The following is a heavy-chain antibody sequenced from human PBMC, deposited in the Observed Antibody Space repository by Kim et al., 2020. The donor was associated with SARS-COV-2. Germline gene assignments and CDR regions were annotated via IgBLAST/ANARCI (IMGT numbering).Heavy chain of an antibody. D-gene: IGHD2-15*01. CDR1: GYFISSGYY. J-gene: IGHJ4*02. CDR3: ARAPEGFCKGVSCYSFGY. CDR2: ISHTGST. Sequence: SETLSLTCSVSGYFISSGYYWGWIRQPPGGGLEWIGSISHTGSTYYKPSLKSRVTISIDTSKNQFSLKLTFVNDADTAVYYCARAPEGFCKGVSCYSFGYWGPGTPVTVS. V-gene: IGHV4-38-2*02.